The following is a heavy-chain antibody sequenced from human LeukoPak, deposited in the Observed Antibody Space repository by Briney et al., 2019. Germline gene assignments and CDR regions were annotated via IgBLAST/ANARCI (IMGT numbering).Heavy chain of an antibody. CDR3: ARGEGLRYFDWLSYLDY. D-gene: IGHD3-9*01. CDR1: GGTFSSYA. J-gene: IGHJ4*02. CDR2: IIPILGIA. Sequence: SVKVSCKAPGGTFSSYAISWVRQAPGQGLEWMGRIIPILGIANYAQKFQGRVTITADKSTSTAYMELRSLRSDDTAVYYCARGEGLRYFDWLSYLDYWGQGTLVTVSS. V-gene: IGHV1-69*04.